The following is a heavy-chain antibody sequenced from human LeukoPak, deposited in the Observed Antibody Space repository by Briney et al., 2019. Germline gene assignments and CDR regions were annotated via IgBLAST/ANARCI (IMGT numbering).Heavy chain of an antibody. CDR2: INHSGST. J-gene: IGHJ4*02. V-gene: IGHV4-34*01. D-gene: IGHD6-13*01. CDR1: GGPFSGYY. CDR3: AGGRAGYFDY. Sequence: PSETLSLTCAVYGGPFSGYYWSWIRQPPGKGLEWIGEINHSGSTNYNPSLKSRVTISVDTSKNQFSLKLSSVTAADTAVYYCAGGRAGYFDYWGQGTLVTVSS.